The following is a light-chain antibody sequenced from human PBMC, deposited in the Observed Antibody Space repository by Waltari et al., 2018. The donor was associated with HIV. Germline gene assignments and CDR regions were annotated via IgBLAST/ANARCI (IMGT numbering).Light chain of an antibody. CDR3: TSYASITSWV. CDR1: SSDVVAPTF. CDR2: DVS. V-gene: IGLV2-14*03. Sequence: QSALTQPASVSGSPGQSITFSCPGTSSDVVAPTFVSWYQKHPGKAPRLIIYDVSHRPSGVSDRFSGSKSGNTASLTISGLQAEDEADYYCTSYASITSWVFGGGTKVTVL. J-gene: IGLJ3*02.